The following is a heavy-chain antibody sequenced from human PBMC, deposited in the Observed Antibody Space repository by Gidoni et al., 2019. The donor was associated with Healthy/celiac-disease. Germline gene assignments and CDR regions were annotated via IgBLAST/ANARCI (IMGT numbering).Heavy chain of an antibody. CDR3: ARDLNFDWLGDHGGPAADL. J-gene: IGHJ2*01. Sequence: QVQLVESGGGLVKPGGSLRLSWAASGFTFSDYYMSWIRQAPGKGLEWVSYISSSGSTIYYADSVKGRFTISRDNAKNSLYLQMNSLRAEDTAVYYCARDLNFDWLGDHGGPAADLWGRGTLVTVSS. D-gene: IGHD3-9*01. V-gene: IGHV3-11*01. CDR2: ISSSGSTI. CDR1: GFTFSDYY.